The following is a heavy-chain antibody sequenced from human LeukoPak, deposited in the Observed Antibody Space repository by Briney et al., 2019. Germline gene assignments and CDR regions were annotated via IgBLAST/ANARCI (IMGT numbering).Heavy chain of an antibody. Sequence: GASVKVSCKASGYTFTGYYMHWLRQAPGRGGEGVGWINLNSGGTNYAQKFQGRVTITRNTSISTAYMQLSRMRSDDTAVYYCARERKIVVVPAATNWFDGWGQGALVTVAS. CDR1: GYTFTGYY. V-gene: IGHV1-2*02. J-gene: IGHJ5*02. CDR2: INLNSGGT. D-gene: IGHD2-2*01. CDR3: ARERKIVVVPAATNWFDG.